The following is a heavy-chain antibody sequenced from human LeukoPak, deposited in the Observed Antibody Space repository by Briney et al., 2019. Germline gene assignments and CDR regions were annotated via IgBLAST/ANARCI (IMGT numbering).Heavy chain of an antibody. Sequence: SETLSLTCTVSGGSISSSSYYWGWIRQPPGKGLEWIGEINHSGSTNYNPSLKSRVTISVDTSKNQFSLKLSSVTAADTAVYYCARRGEVWGQGTMVTVSS. CDR2: INHSGST. D-gene: IGHD3-10*01. J-gene: IGHJ3*01. CDR3: ARRGEV. V-gene: IGHV4-39*07. CDR1: GGSISSSSYY.